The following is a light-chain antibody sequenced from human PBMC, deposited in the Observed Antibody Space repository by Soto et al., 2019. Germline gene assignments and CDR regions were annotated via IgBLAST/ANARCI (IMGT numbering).Light chain of an antibody. J-gene: IGKJ1*01. CDR3: QQADSFPWT. V-gene: IGKV1D-12*01. CDR2: YAS. CDR1: QGISSL. Sequence: DIQMTQSPSSVSASVGDRVTITCRASQGISSLLAWYQQKPGKAPKLLIYYASNLENGVPSRFSGSGSGPDFTLTISSLKPEDFATYFCQQADSFPWTFGPGTKVEL.